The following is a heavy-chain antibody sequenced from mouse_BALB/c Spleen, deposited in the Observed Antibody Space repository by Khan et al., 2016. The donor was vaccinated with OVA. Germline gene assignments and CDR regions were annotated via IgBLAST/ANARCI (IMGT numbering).Heavy chain of an antibody. CDR3: ARLEDI. J-gene: IGHJ2*01. V-gene: IGHV2-9*02. Sequence: QVQLKESGTGLVAPSQSLSITCTVSGFSLTSYGVHWVRQPPGKGLEWLGVIWAGGSTNYNSALKSRLSISKDNSKSQVFLKMNSLQTDYTAMYNCARLEDIWGQGTTVTVSS. CDR1: GFSLTSYG. CDR2: IWAGGST.